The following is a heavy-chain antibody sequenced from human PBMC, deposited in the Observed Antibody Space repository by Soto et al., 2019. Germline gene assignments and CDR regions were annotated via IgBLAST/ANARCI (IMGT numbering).Heavy chain of an antibody. CDR1: GGTFSSSA. V-gene: IGHV1-69*12. Sequence: QVQLVQSGAEVKKPGSSVKVSCKASGGTFSSSAISWVRQAPGQGLEWMGGIIPIFGTANYAQKLQGRVTITADESTSTAYMELSSLRAEDTAVYYCAIGDGMDDLLAPNFGDYWGQGTLVTVSS. J-gene: IGHJ4*02. CDR2: IIPIFGTA. D-gene: IGHD3-3*01. CDR3: AIGDGMDDLLAPNFGDY.